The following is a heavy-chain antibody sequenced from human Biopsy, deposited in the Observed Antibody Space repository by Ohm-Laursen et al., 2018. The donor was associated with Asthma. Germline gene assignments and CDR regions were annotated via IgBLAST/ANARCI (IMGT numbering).Heavy chain of an antibody. J-gene: IGHJ4*02. CDR3: ASDFPKDYVRYNFQF. CDR2: HDHEEGGT. Sequence: ASVKVSCRVSGYSLTDLSMHWVRQAPGQGLEWMGGHDHEEGGTVNAWRFQGRVTMAEDTSTDTAHMELSSLSSDDTAVYYCASDFPKDYVRYNFQFWGQGTLVTVSS. D-gene: IGHD4-17*01. V-gene: IGHV1-24*01. CDR1: GYSLTDLS.